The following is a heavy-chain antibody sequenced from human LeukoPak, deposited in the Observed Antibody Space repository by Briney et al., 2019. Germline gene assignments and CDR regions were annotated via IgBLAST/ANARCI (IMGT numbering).Heavy chain of an antibody. CDR1: GFTFSSYA. CDR2: ISGSGGST. CDR3: AKLKKTYYYDSSGYTYDY. J-gene: IGHJ4*02. D-gene: IGHD3-22*01. Sequence: GGSLRLSCAASGFTFSSYAMSWVRQAPGKGLEWDSAISGSGGSTYYADSVKGRFTISRDNSKNTLYLQMNSLRAEDTAVYYCAKLKKTYYYDSSGYTYDYWGQGTLVTVSS. V-gene: IGHV3-23*01.